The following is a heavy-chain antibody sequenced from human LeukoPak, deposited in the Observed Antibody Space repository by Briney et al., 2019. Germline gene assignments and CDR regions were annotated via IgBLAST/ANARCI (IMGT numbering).Heavy chain of an antibody. Sequence: ASVKVSCKASGYTFTSYGISWVRQAPGQGLEWMGWITAYNDNTNYAQKLQGRVTMTTDTSTSTAYMELRSLNSDDAAVYYCARASYCSDGSCYSDYWGQGTLVTVSS. V-gene: IGHV1-18*01. CDR3: ARASYCSDGSCYSDY. D-gene: IGHD2-15*01. CDR2: ITAYNDNT. CDR1: GYTFTSYG. J-gene: IGHJ4*02.